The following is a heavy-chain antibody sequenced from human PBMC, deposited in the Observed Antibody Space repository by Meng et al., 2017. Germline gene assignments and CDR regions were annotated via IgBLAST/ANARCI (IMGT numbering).Heavy chain of an antibody. J-gene: IGHJ4*02. CDR3: ARSHSVTIVAFDY. CDR1: GGSFSSYY. D-gene: IGHD4-17*01. Sequence: QVRLQQWGPLLFNPSEILSLTCAVYGGSFSSYYWSWIRQPPGKGLEWIGEINHSGSTNYKPSLKSRVTMSLDTSKNQFSLRLSSVTAADTAVYYCARSHSVTIVAFDYWGQGTLVTVSS. CDR2: INHSGST. V-gene: IGHV4-34*01.